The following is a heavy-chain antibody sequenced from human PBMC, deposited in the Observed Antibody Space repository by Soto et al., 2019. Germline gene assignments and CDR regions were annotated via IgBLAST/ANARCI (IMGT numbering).Heavy chain of an antibody. V-gene: IGHV3-23*01. Sequence: GGSLRLSCAASGFTFSSYAMSWVLQAPGKGLEWVSAISGSGGSTYYADSVKGRFTISRDNSKNTLYLQMNSLRAEDTAVYYCAKEGPKYDSSGYYLAQYFQHWGQGTLVTVSS. CDR2: ISGSGGST. CDR3: AKEGPKYDSSGYYLAQYFQH. J-gene: IGHJ1*01. CDR1: GFTFSSYA. D-gene: IGHD3-22*01.